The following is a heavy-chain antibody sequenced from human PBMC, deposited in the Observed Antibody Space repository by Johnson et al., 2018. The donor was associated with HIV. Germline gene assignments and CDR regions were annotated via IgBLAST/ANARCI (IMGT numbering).Heavy chain of an antibody. CDR1: GFTVSSNY. Sequence: VQLVESGGGLVQPGGSLRLSCAASGFTVSSNYMNWVRQAPGKGLEWVSAISGSGGSTYYADSVKGRFTISRDNSKNTLYLQMNSLRAEDTAVYYCARDWGLYSSGWYVDAFDIWGQGTMVTVSS. J-gene: IGHJ3*02. V-gene: IGHV3-66*02. CDR3: ARDWGLYSSGWYVDAFDI. CDR2: SGSGGST. D-gene: IGHD6-19*01.